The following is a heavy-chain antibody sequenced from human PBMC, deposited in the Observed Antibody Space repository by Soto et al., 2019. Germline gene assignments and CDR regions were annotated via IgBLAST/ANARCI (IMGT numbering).Heavy chain of an antibody. D-gene: IGHD2-8*01. V-gene: IGHV4-39*01. Sequence: PSETLSLTCTVSGGSISSSSYYWGWIRQPPGKGLEWIGSIYYSGSTYYNPSLKSRVTISVDTSKNQFSLKLSSVTAADTAVYYCARQGGSYYCTNGVCYPYFDYWGQGTLVTVSS. J-gene: IGHJ4*02. CDR3: ARQGGSYYCTNGVCYPYFDY. CDR2: IYYSGST. CDR1: GGSISSSSYY.